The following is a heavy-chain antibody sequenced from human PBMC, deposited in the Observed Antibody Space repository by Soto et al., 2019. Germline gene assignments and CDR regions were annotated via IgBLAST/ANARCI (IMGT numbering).Heavy chain of an antibody. CDR1: GGSVSSDSYY. CDR2: VYYSGYT. D-gene: IGHD1-7*01. Sequence: QVQLQESGPGLVKPSETLSLTCTVSGGSVSSDSYYWSWIRQPPGKGLEWIGYVYYSGYTNYNPSLKSRVTISVDTSKTQFSLRLSSLTAADTAVYYCARENSNWDYAGNNWFDPWGQGTLVTVSS. J-gene: IGHJ5*02. CDR3: ARENSNWDYAGNNWFDP. V-gene: IGHV4-61*01.